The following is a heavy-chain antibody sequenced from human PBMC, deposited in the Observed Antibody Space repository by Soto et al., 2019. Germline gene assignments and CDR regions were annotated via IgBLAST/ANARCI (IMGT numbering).Heavy chain of an antibody. J-gene: IGHJ6*02. CDR1: GYTFTSYD. CDR3: ARVTPSTSDFWSGYPRSYYYYAMDV. V-gene: IGHV1-8*01. CDR2: MNPNSGNT. Sequence: QVQLVQSGAEVKKPGASVKVSCKASGYTFTSYDINWVRQATGQGLEWMGWMNPNSGNTVYAQKFHGRVTMTRNTSISTAYMELSSLRSEDTAVYYCARVTPSTSDFWSGYPRSYYYYAMDVWGPGATVTVSS. D-gene: IGHD3-3*01.